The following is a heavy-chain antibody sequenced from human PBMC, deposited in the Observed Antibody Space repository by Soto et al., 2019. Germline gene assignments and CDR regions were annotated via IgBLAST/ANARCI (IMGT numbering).Heavy chain of an antibody. D-gene: IGHD3-22*01. CDR2: IFYSGST. J-gene: IGHJ4*02. Sequence: PSETLSLSCTVSGGSISSGGYYWSWIRQHPGKGLEWIGYIFYSGSTNYNPSLKSRVTISVDTSKNQFSLKLSSVTAADTAVYYCARGQSPTYYYDSSGAVFDYWGQGTLVTVSS. CDR1: GGSISSGGYY. V-gene: IGHV4-61*08. CDR3: ARGQSPTYYYDSSGAVFDY.